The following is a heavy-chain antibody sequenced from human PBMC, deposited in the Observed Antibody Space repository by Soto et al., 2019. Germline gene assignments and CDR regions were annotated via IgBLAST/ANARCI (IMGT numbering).Heavy chain of an antibody. CDR2: IIPIFGTA. J-gene: IGHJ4*02. V-gene: IGHV1-69*13. Sequence: SVKVSCKASGGTFSSYAISWVRQAPGQGLEWMGGIIPIFGTANYAQKFQGRVTITADESTSTAYMELSSLRSEDTAVYYCASLTLAYCGGDCLDYWGQGTLVTVYS. CDR3: ASLTLAYCGGDCLDY. D-gene: IGHD2-21*01. CDR1: GGTFSSYA.